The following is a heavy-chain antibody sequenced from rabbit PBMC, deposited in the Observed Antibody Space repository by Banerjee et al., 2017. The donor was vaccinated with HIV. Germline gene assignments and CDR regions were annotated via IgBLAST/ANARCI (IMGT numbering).Heavy chain of an antibody. V-gene: IGHV1S45*01. J-gene: IGHJ6*01. CDR1: GFSFSSGYY. CDR3: ARDRYASTTGMDL. CDR2: IDTGSSGST. Sequence: QEQLVESGGGLVQPEGSLTLTCTASGFSFSSGYYMSWVRQAPGKGLEWIASIDTGSSGSTYYASWAKGRFTISKTSSTTVTLQMTSLTVADTATYFCARDRYASTTGMDLWGQGTLVTVS. D-gene: IGHD7-1*01.